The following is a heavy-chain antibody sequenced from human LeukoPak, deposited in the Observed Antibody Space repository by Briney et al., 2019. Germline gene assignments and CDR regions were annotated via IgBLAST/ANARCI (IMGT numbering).Heavy chain of an antibody. J-gene: IGHJ5*02. V-gene: IGHV3-73*01. CDR2: IRSKANHYAT. CDR1: GFTFSGSA. CDR3: NLNNWYENGFDP. D-gene: IGHD1-1*01. Sequence: GGSLRLSCAASGFTFSGSAMHWVRQASGKGLEWVGRIRSKANHYATAYAASVKGRFTVSRDDSKNTAYLQMNSLKTEDTAVYYCNLNNWYENGFDPWGQGTLVTVSS.